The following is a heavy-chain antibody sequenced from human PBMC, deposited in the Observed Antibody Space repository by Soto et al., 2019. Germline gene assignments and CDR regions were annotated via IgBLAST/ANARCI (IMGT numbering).Heavy chain of an antibody. CDR1: GGTFSIYV. V-gene: IGHV1-69*13. J-gene: IGHJ4*02. CDR3: ASNVVSTNV. CDR2: ITPIFGTT. D-gene: IGHD2-15*01. Sequence: GASVKVSCKASGGTFSIYVVTWVRQAPGQGFEWMGGITPIFGTTTYAPKFQGRVTITADESTSTAYMELSGLRYEDTAVYYCASNVVSTNVWGQGTRVTVSS.